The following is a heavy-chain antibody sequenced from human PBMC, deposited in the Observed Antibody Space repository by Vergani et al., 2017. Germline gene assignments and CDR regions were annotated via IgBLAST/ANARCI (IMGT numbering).Heavy chain of an antibody. J-gene: IGHJ4*02. V-gene: IGHV3-13*01. Sequence: EVQLVESGGGLVQPGGSLRLSCAASGFTFSSYDMHWVRQATGKGLEWVSAIGTAGDTYYPGSVKGRFTISRENAKNSLYLQMNSLRAEDTAVYYCARGSGDSSSWCDYWGQGTLVTVSS. D-gene: IGHD6-13*01. CDR2: IGTAGDT. CDR3: ARGSGDSSSWCDY. CDR1: GFTFSSYD.